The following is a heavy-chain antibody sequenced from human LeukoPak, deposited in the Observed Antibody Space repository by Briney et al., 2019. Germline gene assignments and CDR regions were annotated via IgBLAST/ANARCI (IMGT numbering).Heavy chain of an antibody. V-gene: IGHV1-46*01. CDR1: GYTFTRYY. J-gene: IGHJ6*03. D-gene: IGHD6-13*01. CDR3: ARDRIATADSYYFYMDV. Sequence: ASVKVSCKASGYTFTRYYMHWVRQAPGQGLEWMGIINPSGGSTTYAQKFQGRVTTTRDTSTSTVYMELSSLRSEDTAVYYCARDRIATADSYYFYMDVWGKGTTVTVSS. CDR2: INPSGGST.